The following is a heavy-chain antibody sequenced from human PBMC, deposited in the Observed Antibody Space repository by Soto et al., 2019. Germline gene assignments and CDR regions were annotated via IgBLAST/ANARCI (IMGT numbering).Heavy chain of an antibody. J-gene: IGHJ6*02. V-gene: IGHV3-48*03. CDR2: ISSSGSTI. CDR1: GFTFSSYE. CDR3: ARLLEYHMGLGVDV. D-gene: IGHD2-2*01. Sequence: EVQLVESGGGLVQPGGSLRLSCAASGFTFSSYEMNWVRQAPGKGREWVSYISSSGSTIYYADSVKGRFTISRDNAKNSLYLQMNSLRAEDTAVYYCARLLEYHMGLGVDVWGQGTTVTVSS.